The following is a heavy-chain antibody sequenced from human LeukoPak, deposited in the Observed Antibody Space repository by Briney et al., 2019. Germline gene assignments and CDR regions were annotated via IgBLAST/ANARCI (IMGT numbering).Heavy chain of an antibody. V-gene: IGHV3-21*01. D-gene: IGHD3-10*02. CDR2: ISSSSSYI. Sequence: GGSLRLSCAAAGFTFSSYSMNWVRQAPGRGLEWVSSISSSSSYIYYADSVKGRFTISRDNAKNSLYLQMNSLRAEDTAVYYCAELGITMIGGVWGKGTTVTISS. J-gene: IGHJ6*04. CDR3: AELGITMIGGV. CDR1: GFTFSSYS.